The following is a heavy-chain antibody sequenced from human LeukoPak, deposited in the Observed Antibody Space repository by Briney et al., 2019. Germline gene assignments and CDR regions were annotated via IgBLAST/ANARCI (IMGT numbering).Heavy chain of an antibody. CDR1: GGSINGYY. Sequence: SETLSLTCTVSGGSINGYYWNWIRQPPGEGLEWIAYIYYSGATDYNPSLKSRVTTSVDASKNQFSLKLSSVTAADTAVYYCARDKVPGDYWGRGTLVTVSS. V-gene: IGHV4-59*01. D-gene: IGHD1-1*01. J-gene: IGHJ4*02. CDR3: ARDKVPGDY. CDR2: IYYSGAT.